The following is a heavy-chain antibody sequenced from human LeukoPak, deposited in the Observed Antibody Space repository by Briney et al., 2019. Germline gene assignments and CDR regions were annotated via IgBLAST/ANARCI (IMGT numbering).Heavy chain of an antibody. CDR3: ARPAVAGTIDY. D-gene: IGHD6-19*01. CDR1: GGSISSSSYY. J-gene: IGHJ4*02. Sequence: SETLSLTCTVSGGSISSSSYYWAWIRQPPGKGLEWIGAIYYSGSTYYNPSLKSRVTISVDTSKNQFSLKLSSVTAADTAVYYCARPAVAGTIDYWGQGTLVTVSS. CDR2: IYYSGST. V-gene: IGHV4-39*01.